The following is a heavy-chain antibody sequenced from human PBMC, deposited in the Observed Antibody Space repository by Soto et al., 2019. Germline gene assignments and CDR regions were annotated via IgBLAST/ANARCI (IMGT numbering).Heavy chain of an antibody. D-gene: IGHD3-10*01. CDR3: ARGNALDV. CDR1: GDSVSSDITS. V-gene: IGHV6-1*01. J-gene: IGHJ3*01. CDR2: TYYRSKWFH. Sequence: SQTLSLTCAISGDSVSSDITSWNWIRQSPSRGLEWLGRTYYRSKWFHDYAASVKSRITINPDTSKNQFSLELNSMTPEDTAVYYCARGNALDVWGQGTVVTVSS.